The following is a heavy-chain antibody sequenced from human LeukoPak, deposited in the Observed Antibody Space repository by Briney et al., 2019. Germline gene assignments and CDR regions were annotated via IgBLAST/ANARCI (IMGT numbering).Heavy chain of an antibody. J-gene: IGHJ4*02. V-gene: IGHV4-59*01. CDR1: GGSISSYY. CDR3: ARSLRYFDWLLYD. D-gene: IGHD3-9*01. CDR2: IYYSGST. Sequence: PSETLSLTCTVSGGSISSYYWSWIRQPPGKGLEWIGYIYYSGSTNYNPSLKSRVTISVDTSKNQFSLKLSSVTAADTAVYYCARSLRYFDWLLYDWGQGTLVTVSS.